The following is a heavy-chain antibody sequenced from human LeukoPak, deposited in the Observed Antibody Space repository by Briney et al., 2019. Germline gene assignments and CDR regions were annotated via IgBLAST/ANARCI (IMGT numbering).Heavy chain of an antibody. J-gene: IGHJ4*02. Sequence: GSLRLSCAASGFTFSSYAMSWVRQAPGKGLEWVSGISGSGGSTSYADSVKSRFTISRDNSKNTLYLQMNSLRAEDTAIYYCAKGHYHDSSGYYPFDYWGQGTLVTVSS. D-gene: IGHD3-22*01. CDR3: AKGHYHDSSGYYPFDY. V-gene: IGHV3-23*01. CDR2: ISGSGGST. CDR1: GFTFSSYA.